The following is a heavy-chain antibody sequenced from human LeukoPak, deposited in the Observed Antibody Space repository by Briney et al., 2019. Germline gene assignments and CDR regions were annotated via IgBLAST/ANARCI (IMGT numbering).Heavy chain of an antibody. CDR1: GFTFSSYA. CDR3: ARGGSGYYPAALDY. D-gene: IGHD3-3*01. Sequence: GRSLRLSCAASGFTFSSYAMHWVRQAPGKGLEWVAVISYDGSDKYYADSVKGRFTISRDNSKNTLYLRMNNLRAEDTAVYYCARGGSGYYPAALDYWGQGTLVTVSS. J-gene: IGHJ4*02. V-gene: IGHV3-30-3*01. CDR2: ISYDGSDK.